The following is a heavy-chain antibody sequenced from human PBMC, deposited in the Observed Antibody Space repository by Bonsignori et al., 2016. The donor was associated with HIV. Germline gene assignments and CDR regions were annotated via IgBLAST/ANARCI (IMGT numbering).Heavy chain of an antibody. D-gene: IGHD6-19*01. CDR3: ARVDSSGWFDY. J-gene: IGHJ4*02. Sequence: WIRQPPGKGLEWIGEINHSGSTNYNPSLKSRVTISVDTSKNQFSLKLSSVTAADTAVYYCARVDSSGWFDYWGQGTLVTVSS. V-gene: IGHV4-34*01. CDR2: INHSGST.